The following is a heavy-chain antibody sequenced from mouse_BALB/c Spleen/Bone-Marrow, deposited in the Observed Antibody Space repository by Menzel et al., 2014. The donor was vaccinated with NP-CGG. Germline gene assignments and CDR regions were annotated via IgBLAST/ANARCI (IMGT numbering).Heavy chain of an antibody. V-gene: IGHV14-3*02. CDR3: TNYYCGYCFDY. CDR1: GFNIKDTY. J-gene: IGHJ2*01. CDR2: IDPANGNT. Sequence: EVQLQQSGAELVKPGASVKLSCTASGFNIKDTYMHWVKQRPEQGLEWIGRIDPANGNTKYDPKFQDKATITADTSSNTAFLQLSSLTSEDTAVYYCTNYYCGYCFDYWGQGTTLTVSS. D-gene: IGHD1-1*01.